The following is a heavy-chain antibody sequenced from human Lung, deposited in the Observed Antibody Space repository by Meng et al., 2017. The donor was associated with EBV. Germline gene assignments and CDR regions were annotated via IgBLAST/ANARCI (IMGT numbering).Heavy chain of an antibody. CDR3: AIIPYSNA. J-gene: IGHJ5*02. CDR1: GFDFDPYA. D-gene: IGHD4-11*01. Sequence: QVQLVRVGGDVVQPVRSLVFTCAAAGFDFDPYAVHWVRQAPGKGLEWVAVISDTGHDKYFADSVRGRFTISRDNSKNMVSLQMNSLRPGDTATYYCAIIPYSNAWGQGTLVTVSS. CDR2: ISDTGHDK. V-gene: IGHV3-30-3*01.